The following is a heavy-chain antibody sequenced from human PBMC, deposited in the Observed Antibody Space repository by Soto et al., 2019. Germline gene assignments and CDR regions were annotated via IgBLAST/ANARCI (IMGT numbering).Heavy chain of an antibody. CDR3: GRGIRLGLFVDYFDY. Sequence: PSETLSLTCTVSGGSISSYYWSWIRQPPGKGLEWIGYIYYSGSTNYNPSLKSRVTISVDTSKNQFSLKLSSVTAADTAMYYCGRGIRLGLFVDYFDYWGQGTLVTVSS. CDR2: IYYSGST. CDR1: GGSISSYY. J-gene: IGHJ4*02. D-gene: IGHD3-22*01. V-gene: IGHV4-59*08.